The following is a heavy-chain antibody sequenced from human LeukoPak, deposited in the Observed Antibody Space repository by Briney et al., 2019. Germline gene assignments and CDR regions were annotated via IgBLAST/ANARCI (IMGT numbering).Heavy chain of an antibody. CDR3: ARDLYSGYDWVGFNI. V-gene: IGHV4-59*01. Sequence: SETLSLTCTVSGGSIRSYYWSGIRQPPGKGLEWIGYIYYSGSTNYNPSLKSRVSISVDTSKNQFSLKLSSVTAADTAVYYCARDLYSGYDWVGFNIWGQGTVVTVSS. J-gene: IGHJ3*02. D-gene: IGHD5-12*01. CDR2: IYYSGST. CDR1: GGSIRSYY.